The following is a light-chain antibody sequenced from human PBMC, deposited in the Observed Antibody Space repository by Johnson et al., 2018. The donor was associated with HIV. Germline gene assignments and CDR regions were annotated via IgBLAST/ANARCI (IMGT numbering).Light chain of an antibody. Sequence: QSVLTQPPSVSAAPGQKVTISCSGSSSNIGNNYVSWYQQLPGTAPKLLIYDTYKRFFEIPDRFSGSKSGTSATLGITGLQTGDEADYYCGTWDSSLSVFYVFGTGTKVTVL. V-gene: IGLV1-51*01. CDR1: SSNIGNNY. CDR2: DTY. CDR3: GTWDSSLSVFYV. J-gene: IGLJ1*01.